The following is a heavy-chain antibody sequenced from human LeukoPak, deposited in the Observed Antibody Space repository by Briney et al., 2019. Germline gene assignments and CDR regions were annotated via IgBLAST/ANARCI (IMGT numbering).Heavy chain of an antibody. J-gene: IGHJ4*02. Sequence: SETLSLTCNVSLYAISSGYYWGWIRQPPGKGLEWIGDINHSANMRYNPSLKSRVSLSVDTSKSQFSLKLSSVTAADTAIYYCVYVGLTATIREDCWGQGTLVTVSS. CDR3: VYVGLTATIREDC. CDR2: INHSANM. V-gene: IGHV4-38-2*02. D-gene: IGHD5-12*01. CDR1: LYAISSGYY.